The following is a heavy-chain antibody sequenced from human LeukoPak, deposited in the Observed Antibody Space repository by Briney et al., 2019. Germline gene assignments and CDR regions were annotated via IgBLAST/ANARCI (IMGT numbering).Heavy chain of an antibody. CDR1: GGSMCNFY. D-gene: IGHD2-2*02. Sequence: SETLSLTCTVWGGSMCNFYWSWLRQPAGEGLEWIGRLNNGGDTNYSPSLGRRVTISVDTSKNHFSLIMSSVTVADTAIYYCARAIGVYAFDVWGQGTMVTVSS. CDR2: LNNGGDT. J-gene: IGHJ3*01. V-gene: IGHV4-4*07. CDR3: ARAIGVYAFDV.